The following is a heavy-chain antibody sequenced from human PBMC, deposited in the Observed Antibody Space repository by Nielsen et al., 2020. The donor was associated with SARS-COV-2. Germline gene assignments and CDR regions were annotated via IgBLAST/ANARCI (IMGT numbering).Heavy chain of an antibody. J-gene: IGHJ6*02. CDR3: ARVECSSSTCNYYYGMDV. Sequence: ASVKVSCKASGYTFTYYGVSWVRQAPGQGLEWMGWISAYDGNTNYAQKFQGRVTMNTDTSTSTAYMEVSSLRSEDTAVYYCARVECSSSTCNYYYGMDVWGQETTVTV. V-gene: IGHV1-18*01. CDR2: ISAYDGNT. D-gene: IGHD2-2*01. CDR1: GYTFTYYG.